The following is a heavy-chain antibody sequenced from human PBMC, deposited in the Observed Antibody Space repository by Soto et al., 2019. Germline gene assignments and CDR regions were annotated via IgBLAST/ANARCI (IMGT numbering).Heavy chain of an antibody. J-gene: IGHJ4*02. CDR2: IYHSGST. D-gene: IGHD6-19*01. V-gene: IGHV4-4*02. CDR3: AKDSLTIDVAGPNL. Sequence: SETLSLTCAVSGGSISSSNWWSWVRQPPGKGLEWIGEIYHSGSTNYNPSLKSRVTISVDKSKNTLYLQMSSLRAEDTAVYHCAKDSLTIDVAGPNLWGQGTQVTVSS. CDR1: GGSISSSNW.